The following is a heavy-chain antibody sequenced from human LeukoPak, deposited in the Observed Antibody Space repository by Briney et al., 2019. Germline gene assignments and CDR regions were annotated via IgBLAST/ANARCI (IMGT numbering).Heavy chain of an antibody. J-gene: IGHJ6*04. V-gene: IGHV1-2*02. Sequence: SVKVSCKASGYTFTAYYLHWVRQAPGQGLEWMGWINPNNGGISYAQKFQGRVTMIRDTSISTAYMELTNLSSDDTAVYYCARDFGRHCRSRSWSFYFMDGLGKGTTVTVSS. D-gene: IGHD2-2*01. CDR3: ARDFGRHCRSRSWSFYFMDG. CDR2: INPNNGGI. CDR1: GYTFTAYY.